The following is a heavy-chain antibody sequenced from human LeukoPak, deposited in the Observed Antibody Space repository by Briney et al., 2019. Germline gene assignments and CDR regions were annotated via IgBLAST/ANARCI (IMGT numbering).Heavy chain of an antibody. V-gene: IGHV1-2*02. CDR1: GYTFTGYY. CDR3: ARVLRGIAAAGTRWFDP. Sequence: ASVKVSCKASGYTFTGYYMHWVRQAPGQGLEWMGWINPNSGGTNYAQKFQGRVTMTRDTSISIAYMELSRLRSDDTAVYYCARVLRGIAAAGTRWFDPWGQGTLVTVSS. CDR2: INPNSGGT. J-gene: IGHJ5*02. D-gene: IGHD6-13*01.